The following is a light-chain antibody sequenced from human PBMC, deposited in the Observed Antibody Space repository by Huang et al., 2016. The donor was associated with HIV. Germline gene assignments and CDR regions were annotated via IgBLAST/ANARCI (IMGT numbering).Light chain of an antibody. CDR3: MQALETPLT. CDR1: QSLLHSSGNNY. V-gene: IGKV2-28*01. J-gene: IGKJ4*01. CDR2: LGS. Sequence: DIVMTQSPLSLPVTPGESASISCRSSQSLLHSSGNNYLDWYLQKPGQSPQVLIYLGSNRASGVPDRFSGSGSGTDFTLKISRVEAEDVGVYYCMQALETPLTFGGGTKVEIK.